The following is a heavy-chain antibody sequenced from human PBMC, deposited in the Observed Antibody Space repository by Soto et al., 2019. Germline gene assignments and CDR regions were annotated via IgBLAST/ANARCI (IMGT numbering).Heavy chain of an antibody. CDR2: VKTTSERGTT. D-gene: IGHD5-12*01. CDR1: GFSFSDAW. CDR3: TTAGTRVGYTGSY. J-gene: IGHJ4*02. V-gene: IGHV3-15*06. Sequence: PGGSLRLSCAASGFSFSDAWMSWVRQIPGKGLEWVGRVKTTSERGTTNYAAPVLGRFTVSRDDSKNTLYLQMDALRAEDTAVYYCTTAGTRVGYTGSYWGRGTQVTVSS.